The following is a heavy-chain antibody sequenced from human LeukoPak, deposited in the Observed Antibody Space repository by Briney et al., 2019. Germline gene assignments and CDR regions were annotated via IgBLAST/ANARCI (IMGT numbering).Heavy chain of an antibody. J-gene: IGHJ4*02. CDR3: AKDHYRYSYGQSLDY. D-gene: IGHD5-18*01. Sequence: GGSLRLSCAASGFTFSSYWMSWVRQAPGKGLEWVANIKQDGSERYYVDSVKGRFTISRDNGKNSLYLQMNSLRAEDTAVYYCAKDHYRYSYGQSLDYWGQGTLVTVSS. CDR2: IKQDGSER. CDR1: GFTFSSYW. V-gene: IGHV3-7*01.